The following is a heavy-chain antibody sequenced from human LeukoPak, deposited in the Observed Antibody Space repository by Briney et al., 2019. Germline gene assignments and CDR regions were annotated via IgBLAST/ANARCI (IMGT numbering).Heavy chain of an antibody. J-gene: IGHJ4*02. V-gene: IGHV3-23*01. CDR3: AKVVAVAQFDY. D-gene: IGHD6-19*01. CDR1: GFTFSSYA. CDR2: ISGSGSST. Sequence: PGGSLRLSCAASGFTFSSYAMSWVRQAPGKGLEWVSAISGSGSSTYYADSVKGRFTISRDNSKNTPYLQMNSLRAEDTAVFYCAKVVAVAQFDYWGQGTLVTVSS.